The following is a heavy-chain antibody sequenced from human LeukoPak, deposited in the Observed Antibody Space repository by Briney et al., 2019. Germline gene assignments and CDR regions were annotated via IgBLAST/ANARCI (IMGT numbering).Heavy chain of an antibody. CDR1: VFIFSNNS. Sequence: GGCLKLSCAASVFIFSNNSMTWVRQAQGKGLEWVSGISASGGNPYYADSVKGRFTISRDNSENTLNLQMSSLRAEDTAVYYCAKARAGDITAAFNYWGQGTLVTVSS. J-gene: IGHJ4*02. CDR3: AKARAGDITAAFNY. D-gene: IGHD6-13*01. CDR2: ISASGGNP. V-gene: IGHV3-23*01.